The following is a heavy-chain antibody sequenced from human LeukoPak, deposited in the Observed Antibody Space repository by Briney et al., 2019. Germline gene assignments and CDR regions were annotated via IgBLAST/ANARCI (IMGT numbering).Heavy chain of an antibody. CDR1: GGSISSSNW. V-gene: IGHV4-4*02. CDR2: IYHGGST. D-gene: IGHD3-10*01. J-gene: IGHJ4*02. CDR3: AKGEDYGSGTVHFAS. Sequence: SGTLSLTCAVSGGSISSSNWRSRVRQPPGKGLEWIGEIYHGGSTNYNPSLKSRVAMSVDRSRNQFSLNLSSVTAADTAVYHCAKGEDYGSGTVHFASWGQGTLVTVSS.